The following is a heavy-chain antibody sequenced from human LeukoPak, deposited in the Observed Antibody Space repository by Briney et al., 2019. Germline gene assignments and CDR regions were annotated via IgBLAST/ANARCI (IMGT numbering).Heavy chain of an antibody. CDR3: TTDGNYYDSSGYRR. CDR1: GFTFSSDA. J-gene: IGHJ4*02. V-gene: IGHV3-23*01. Sequence: GGSLRLSCAASGFTFSSDAMSWVRQAPGKGLEWVSAISGSGGSTYYADSVKGRFTISRDNSKNTLYLQMNSLRAEDTAVYYCTTDGNYYDSSGYRRGGQGTLVTVSS. D-gene: IGHD3-22*01. CDR2: ISGSGGST.